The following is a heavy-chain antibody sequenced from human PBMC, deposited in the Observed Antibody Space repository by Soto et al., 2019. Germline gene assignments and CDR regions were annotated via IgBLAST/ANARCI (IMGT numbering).Heavy chain of an antibody. CDR3: ARGIGAYLRPFDP. D-gene: IGHD2-15*01. Sequence: QVQLVESGGGVVQAGTSLRLSCAASGFSFNTYAMHWVRQAPGKELEWVALLSFDGSNKYYADSVRGRFTISRDNSENMVYLQMNSLRDEDTALYYCARGIGAYLRPFDPWGQGTLVTVSS. CDR2: LSFDGSNK. CDR1: GFSFNTYA. J-gene: IGHJ5*02. V-gene: IGHV3-30*04.